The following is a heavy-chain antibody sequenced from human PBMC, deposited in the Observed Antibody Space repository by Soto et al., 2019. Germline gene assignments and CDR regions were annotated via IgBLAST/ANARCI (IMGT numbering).Heavy chain of an antibody. CDR1: GYTFTTCD. V-gene: IGHV1-8*01. CDR2: MNPYTGNA. CDR3: ARRKERSGPHYFDS. Sequence: GSSVKVSCKASGYTFTTCDIHWVRQATGQGLEWVGWMNPYTGNAGYAQKFQGRVTMTRNTSINTAYMELSSLTCEDTAVYFCARRKERSGPHYFDSWGQGTLVTVSS. J-gene: IGHJ4*02. D-gene: IGHD6-25*01.